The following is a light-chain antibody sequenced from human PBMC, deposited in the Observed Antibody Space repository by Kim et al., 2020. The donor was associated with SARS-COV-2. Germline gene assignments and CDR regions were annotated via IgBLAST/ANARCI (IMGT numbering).Light chain of an antibody. CDR1: QRVSSN. CDR2: GAS. J-gene: IGKJ3*01. Sequence: SPGERATLSGGASQRVSSNLAWYQPKPGQAPRLLIYGASTRATGIPARFSGSGSGTEFTLTISSLQSEDFAVYYCQKYNNWPPFTFGPGTKVDIK. V-gene: IGKV3-15*01. CDR3: QKYNNWPPFT.